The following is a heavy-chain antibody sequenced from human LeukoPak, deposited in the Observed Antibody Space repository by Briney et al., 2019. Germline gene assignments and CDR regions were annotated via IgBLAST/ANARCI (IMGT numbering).Heavy chain of an antibody. J-gene: IGHJ4*02. CDR1: GFTFSSHG. Sequence: GGSLRLSCAASGFTFSSHGMHWVRQTPGKGLEWVAAVRYDGSNKYYADSVKGRLTISRDISKNTLYLQMNSLRAEDTAAYYCARTGGRDGYGFDYWGQGTLVTVSP. D-gene: IGHD5-24*01. V-gene: IGHV3-33*01. CDR2: VRYDGSNK. CDR3: ARTGGRDGYGFDY.